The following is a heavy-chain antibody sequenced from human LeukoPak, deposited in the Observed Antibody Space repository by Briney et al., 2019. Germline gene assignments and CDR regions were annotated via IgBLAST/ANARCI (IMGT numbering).Heavy chain of an antibody. Sequence: KPWGSLRLSCAASGFTFSNYNMNWVRQVPGKGLEWVSSISSSTTYIYYADSVKGRFTISRDNAKNSLYLQMNSLRAEDTAVYYCARDFGSSWPGGFDYWGQGTLVTVSS. D-gene: IGHD6-13*01. CDR1: GFTFSNYN. V-gene: IGHV3-21*01. J-gene: IGHJ4*02. CDR2: ISSSTTYI. CDR3: ARDFGSSWPGGFDY.